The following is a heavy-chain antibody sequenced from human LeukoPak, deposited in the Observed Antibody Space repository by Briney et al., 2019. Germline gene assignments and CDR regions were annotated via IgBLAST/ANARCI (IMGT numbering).Heavy chain of an antibody. V-gene: IGHV4-30-2*01. D-gene: IGHD2-2*01. CDR1: GGSISSGGYS. J-gene: IGHJ3*02. CDR2: IYHSGST. Sequence: SETLPLTCAVSGGSISSGGYSWSWIRQPPGKGLEWIGYIYHSGSTYYNPSLKSRVTISVDRSKNQFSLKLSSVTAADTAVYYCARVRKSTGDAFDIWGQGTMVTVSS. CDR3: ARVRKSTGDAFDI.